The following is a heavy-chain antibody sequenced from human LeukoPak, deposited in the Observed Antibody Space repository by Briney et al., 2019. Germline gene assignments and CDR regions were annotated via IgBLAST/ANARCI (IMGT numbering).Heavy chain of an antibody. Sequence: GGSLRLSCVASGFTFSNTAINWVRQAPGKGLEWVSAFSNSGTYYADSVKGRFTISRDNSKNTLYLQMDSLRAEDTAVYYCAKDRAVRGVTHFDYWGQGTLVTVSS. CDR2: FSNSGT. CDR3: AKDRAVRGVTHFDY. J-gene: IGHJ4*02. D-gene: IGHD3-10*01. V-gene: IGHV3-23*01. CDR1: GFTFSNTA.